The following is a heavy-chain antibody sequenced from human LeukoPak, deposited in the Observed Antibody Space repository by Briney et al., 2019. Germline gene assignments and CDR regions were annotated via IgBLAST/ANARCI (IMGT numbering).Heavy chain of an antibody. J-gene: IGHJ4*02. D-gene: IGHD2-15*01. CDR1: GFTFSNAY. Sequence: GGSLRLSCAASGFTFSNAYMSWVRQAPGKGLEWVGRIKTKIDGGTTDYAAPVKGRFTISRDDSKNTLYLQMNGLKTEDTAVYYCTTSRWFTYYFDYWGQGTLVTVSS. CDR2: IKTKIDGGTT. CDR3: TTSRWFTYYFDY. V-gene: IGHV3-15*01.